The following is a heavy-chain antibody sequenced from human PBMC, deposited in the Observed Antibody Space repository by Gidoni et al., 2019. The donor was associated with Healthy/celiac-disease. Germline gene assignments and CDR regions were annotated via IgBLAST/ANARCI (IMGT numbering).Heavy chain of an antibody. CDR1: GFPFSSYA. Sequence: QVQLVESGGGVVQPGRSLRLSCAASGFPFSSYAMHWGRQAPGKGLEWVAVISYDGSNKYYADSVKGRVTISRDNSKNTLYLQMNSLRAEDTAVYYCARDVGTDAFDIWGQGTMVTVSS. CDR2: ISYDGSNK. D-gene: IGHD1-26*01. CDR3: ARDVGTDAFDI. V-gene: IGHV3-30-3*01. J-gene: IGHJ3*02.